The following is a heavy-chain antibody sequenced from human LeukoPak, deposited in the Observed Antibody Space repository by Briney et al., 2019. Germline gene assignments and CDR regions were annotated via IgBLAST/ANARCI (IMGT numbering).Heavy chain of an antibody. Sequence: GGSLRLSCAASGFTFSSYAMSWVRQAPGKGLECVSAISGSGGSTYYADSVKGRFTISRDNSKNTLYLQMNSPRVEDTAVYYCVKDKAWAFDIWGQGTMVTVSS. V-gene: IGHV3-23*01. J-gene: IGHJ3*02. CDR1: GFTFSSYA. CDR3: VKDKAWAFDI. CDR2: ISGSGGST.